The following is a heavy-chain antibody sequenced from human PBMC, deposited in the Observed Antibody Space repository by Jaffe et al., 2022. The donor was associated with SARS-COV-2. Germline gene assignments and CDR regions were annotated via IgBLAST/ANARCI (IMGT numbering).Heavy chain of an antibody. CDR2: ISYDGSNK. CDR3: ARVRVAAAHFDY. J-gene: IGHJ4*02. CDR1: GFTFSSYA. Sequence: QVQLVESGGGVVQPGRSLRLSCAASGFTFSSYAMHWVRQAPGKGLEWVAVISYDGSNKYYADSVKGRFTISRDNSKNTLYLQMNSLRAEDTAVYYCARVRVAAAHFDYWGQGTLVTVSS. D-gene: IGHD6-13*01. V-gene: IGHV3-30*04.